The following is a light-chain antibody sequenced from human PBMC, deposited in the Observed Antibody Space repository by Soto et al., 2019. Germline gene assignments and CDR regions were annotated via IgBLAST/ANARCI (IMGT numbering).Light chain of an antibody. J-gene: IGLJ2*01. V-gene: IGLV2-14*01. CDR2: EVT. CDR1: SSDVGGYDY. CDR3: SSFTSSNTLL. Sequence: QSALTQPASVSGSPGQSITISCTGTSSDVGGYDYVSWYQHPPGKAPKLIIYEVTNRPSGVSDRFSGSKSGNTASLTISGLQAEDEADYYCSSFTSSNTLLFGGGTKVTVL.